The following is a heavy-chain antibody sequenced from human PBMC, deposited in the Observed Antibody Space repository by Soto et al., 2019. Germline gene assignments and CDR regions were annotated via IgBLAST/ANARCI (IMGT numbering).Heavy chain of an antibody. D-gene: IGHD3-10*01. CDR3: ASGGQYYYGSGSYYYFDY. V-gene: IGHV4-61*01. J-gene: IGHJ4*02. CDR1: GGSVSSGSYY. Sequence: ASETLSLTCTVSGGSVSSGSYYWSWIRQPPGKGLEWIGYIYYSGSTNYNPSLKSRVTISVDTSKNQFSLKLSSVTAADTAVYYCASGGQYYYGSGSYYYFDYWGQGTLVTVSS. CDR2: IYYSGST.